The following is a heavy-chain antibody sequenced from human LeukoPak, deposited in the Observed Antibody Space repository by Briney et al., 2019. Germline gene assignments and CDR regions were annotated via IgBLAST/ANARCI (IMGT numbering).Heavy chain of an antibody. V-gene: IGHV3-33*01. CDR3: AGMGAQFSIDY. CDR1: GFTFSSYG. CDR2: IWYVGSNK. D-gene: IGHD1-26*01. Sequence: GGSLRLPCAASGFTFSSYGMHWVRQAPGKGLEWVAVIWYVGSNKYYADSVKGRFTISRDNSKNTLYLQMNSLRAEDTAVYYCAGMGAQFSIDYWGQGTLVTVSS. J-gene: IGHJ4*02.